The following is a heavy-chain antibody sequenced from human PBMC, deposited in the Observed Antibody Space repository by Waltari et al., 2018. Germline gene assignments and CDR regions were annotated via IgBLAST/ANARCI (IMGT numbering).Heavy chain of an antibody. CDR2: INHSGST. CDR1: GFTFSSYA. CDR3: ARGPTPRYDYVWGSYRPPFDY. Sequence: VQLVESGGGLVQPGGSLRLSCAASGFTFSSYAMSWVRQAPGKGLEWIGEINHSGSTNYNPSLKSRVTISVDTSKNQFSLKLSSVTAADTAVYYCARGPTPRYDYVWGSYRPPFDYWGQGTLVTVSS. J-gene: IGHJ4*02. V-gene: IGHV4-34*01. D-gene: IGHD3-16*02.